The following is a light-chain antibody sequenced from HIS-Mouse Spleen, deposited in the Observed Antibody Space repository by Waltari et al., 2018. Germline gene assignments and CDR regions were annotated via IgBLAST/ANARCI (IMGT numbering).Light chain of an antibody. CDR1: SSDVGGYNS. J-gene: IGLJ2*01. Sequence: QSALTQPRSVSGSPGQSVTIPCTGTSSDVGGYNSVSWYQQHPGKAPKLMIYDVSKRPSGVPDRFSGSKSGNTASLTISGLQAEDEADYYCCSYACSYTSVFGGGTKLTVL. V-gene: IGLV2-11*01. CDR2: DVS. CDR3: CSYACSYTSV.